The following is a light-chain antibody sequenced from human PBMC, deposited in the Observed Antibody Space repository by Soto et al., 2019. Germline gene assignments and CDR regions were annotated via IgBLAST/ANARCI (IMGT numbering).Light chain of an antibody. CDR3: QQYNNWPYT. CDR1: QSVSSN. CDR2: GAY. V-gene: IGKV3-15*01. Sequence: EIVMTQSPATLSVSPGEGATLSCRASQSVSSNLAWYQQKPGQTPRLLIYGAYIRATGIQARISGSGSGTEFTLTISSLQYEDFAVYYCQQYNNWPYTFGQGTKLEIK. J-gene: IGKJ2*01.